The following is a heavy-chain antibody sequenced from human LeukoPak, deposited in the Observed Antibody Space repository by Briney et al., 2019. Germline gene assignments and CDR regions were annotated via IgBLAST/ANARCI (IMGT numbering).Heavy chain of an antibody. CDR3: ARDYKYAFDN. J-gene: IGHJ4*02. CDR1: GFTFSDYS. D-gene: IGHD5-24*01. Sequence: GGSLRLSCAASGFTFSDYSMNWVRQAPGKGLEWISYIGIDSGNTNYGDSVKGRFTISGDKAKNSLYLQMNSLRVEDTAVYYCARDYKYAFDNWGQGTLVTVSS. CDR2: IGIDSGNT. V-gene: IGHV3-48*01.